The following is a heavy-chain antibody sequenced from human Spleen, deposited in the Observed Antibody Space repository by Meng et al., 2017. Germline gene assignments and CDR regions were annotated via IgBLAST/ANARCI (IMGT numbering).Heavy chain of an antibody. CDR2: INHSGST. J-gene: IGHJ4*02. CDR1: GGSFSGYC. Sequence: QGQLRRWGEGLLKPSETLSLTCADYGGSFSGYCWSWIRQPARKGLEWIGEINHSGSTNYNPSLESRATISVDTSQNNLSLKLSSVTAADSAVYYCARGPTTMAHDFDYWGQGTLVTVSS. V-gene: IGHV4-34*02. CDR3: ARGPTTMAHDFDY. D-gene: IGHD4-11*01.